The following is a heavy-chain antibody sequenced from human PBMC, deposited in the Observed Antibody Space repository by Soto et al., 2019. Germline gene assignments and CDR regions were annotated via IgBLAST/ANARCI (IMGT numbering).Heavy chain of an antibody. V-gene: IGHV4-31*03. J-gene: IGHJ4*02. Sequence: SETLSLTCTVSGGSISSGGYYWSWIRQHPGKGLEWIGYIYYSGSTYYNPSLKSRVTISVDTSKNQFSLKLSSVTAADMAVYYCARVRVAVASYFDYWGQGTLVTVSS. CDR3: ARVRVAVASYFDY. D-gene: IGHD6-19*01. CDR2: IYYSGST. CDR1: GGSISSGGYY.